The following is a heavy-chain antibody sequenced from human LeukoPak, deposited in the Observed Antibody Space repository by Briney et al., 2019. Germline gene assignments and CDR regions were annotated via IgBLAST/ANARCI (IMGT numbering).Heavy chain of an antibody. CDR1: GFSLTTSGVG. D-gene: IGHD3-16*01. Sequence: ESGPTLVNPTQTLTLTCSFSGFSLTTSGVGVGWIRQPPGKALEWLALIYWNDDKRYSPSLKSRLTITKDTSKNQVVLIMSDVDPVDTATYYCAHKGITTRLDNWGQGTLVIVSS. V-gene: IGHV2-5*01. J-gene: IGHJ4*02. CDR3: AHKGITTRLDN. CDR2: IYWNDDK.